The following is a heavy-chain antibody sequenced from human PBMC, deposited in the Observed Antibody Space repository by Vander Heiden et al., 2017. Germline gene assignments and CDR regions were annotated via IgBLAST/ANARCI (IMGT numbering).Heavy chain of an antibody. CDR3: ARRVPTRGDAFDI. CDR2: ISSDGGRT. CDR1: GFTFSSYA. Sequence: EVHLVESGGGLVQLGRSLRLSCAASGFTFSSYAMPWVRQAPWKGLEYFSAISSDGGRTYDANSVKGRFTISRDNSKNTLYLQMGSLRAEDMAVYYCARRVPTRGDAFDIWGQGTMVTVSS. V-gene: IGHV3-64*01. J-gene: IGHJ3*02.